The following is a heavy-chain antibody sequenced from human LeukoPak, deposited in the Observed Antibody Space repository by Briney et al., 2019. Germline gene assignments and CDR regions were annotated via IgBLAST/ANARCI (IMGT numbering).Heavy chain of an antibody. CDR2: ISWNSGSI. Sequence: PGGSLRLSCAVSGFSFDDYAMHWVRQAPGKGLEWVSGISWNSGSIGYADSVKGRFTISRDNAKNSLFLQMNSLRAEGTALYYCAKARAKAAAAINYWGQGSLVTVSS. J-gene: IGHJ4*02. CDR3: AKARAKAAAAINY. V-gene: IGHV3-9*01. CDR1: GFSFDDYA. D-gene: IGHD2-2*02.